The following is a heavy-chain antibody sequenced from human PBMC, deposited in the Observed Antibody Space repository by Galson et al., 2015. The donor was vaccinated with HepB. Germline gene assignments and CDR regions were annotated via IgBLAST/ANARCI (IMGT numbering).Heavy chain of an antibody. V-gene: IGHV3-53*01. CDR3: ARDTPSYSNYDYGMDV. Sequence: SLRLSCAASGFTVSSNYMSWVRQAPGKGLEWVSVIYSGGSTYYADSVKGRFTISRDNSKNTLYLQMNSLRAEDTAVYYCARDTPSYSNYDYGMDVWGQGTTVTVSS. CDR1: GFTVSSNY. D-gene: IGHD4-11*01. CDR2: IYSGGST. J-gene: IGHJ6*02.